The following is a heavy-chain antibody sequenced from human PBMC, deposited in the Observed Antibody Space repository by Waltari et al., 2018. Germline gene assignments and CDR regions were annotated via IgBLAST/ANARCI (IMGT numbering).Heavy chain of an antibody. D-gene: IGHD5-12*01. V-gene: IGHV3-30*18. CDR3: AKELYPGYARRLFDY. CDR1: GFRFSNYG. J-gene: IGHJ4*02. CDR2: ISFDGNEK. Sequence: QVQLVESGGGVVQPGRSLRLSCTASGFRFSNYGMHWVRQAPGKGIGWVAIISFDGNEKHYADSVKGRLTVSRDNSKNTLFLQLNSLRAEDTAVYYCAKELYPGYARRLFDYWGQGTLVTVSS.